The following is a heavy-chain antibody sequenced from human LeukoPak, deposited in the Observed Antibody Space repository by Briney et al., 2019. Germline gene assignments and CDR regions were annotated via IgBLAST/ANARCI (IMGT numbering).Heavy chain of an antibody. CDR3: ARDLRGYNYGYLSDY. D-gene: IGHD5-18*01. Sequence: ASVKVSFKASGYTFTDYYIHWVRQAPGQGLEWMAWINPNSGGTNSAQKFQGRVTMTSDTSISTAYMELSSLRSDDTAVYYCARDLRGYNYGYLSDYWGQGTLVTVSS. CDR1: GYTFTDYY. CDR2: INPNSGGT. V-gene: IGHV1-2*02. J-gene: IGHJ4*02.